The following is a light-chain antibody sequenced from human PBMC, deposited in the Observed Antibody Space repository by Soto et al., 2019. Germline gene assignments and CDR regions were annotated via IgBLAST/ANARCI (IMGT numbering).Light chain of an antibody. J-gene: IGKJ3*01. Sequence: DIKTTQSPSSLSASGSDQLTTTCRASLGIRNFLAWYQQKPGKVPELLIYGASTLQSGVPSRFSGRGSGTDFTLTISSLQPEDVATYYCQKYNSAPFTFGPGTKVDI. CDR1: LGIRNF. CDR3: QKYNSAPFT. CDR2: GAS. V-gene: IGKV1-27*01.